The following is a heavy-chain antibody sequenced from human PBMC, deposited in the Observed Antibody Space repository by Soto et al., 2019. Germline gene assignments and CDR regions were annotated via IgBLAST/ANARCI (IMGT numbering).Heavy chain of an antibody. J-gene: IGHJ4*02. Sequence: DVLLEESGGGLVQPGRSLRLSCAASGFSFDDYAMLWVRQSPTRGLEWVAGISWNGASIDYVDSVRGRFTISRDNAKNALHLQMNSLTVDDTALYFCARDIGTARSQHPPHWGQGTLINVSS. CDR2: ISWNGASI. CDR3: ARDIGTARSQHPPH. V-gene: IGHV3-9*01. D-gene: IGHD6-13*01. CDR1: GFSFDDYA.